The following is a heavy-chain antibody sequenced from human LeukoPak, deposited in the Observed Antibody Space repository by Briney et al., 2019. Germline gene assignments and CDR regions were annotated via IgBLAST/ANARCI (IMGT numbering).Heavy chain of an antibody. Sequence: SGGSLRLSCAASGFTFSSYAMSWVRQAPGKGLEWVSTISGSGGSTYYADSVKGRLTISRDNSKNTLYLQMNSLRAEDTAVYYCARTPTGFLSYYFDYWGQGTLVTVSS. V-gene: IGHV3-23*01. CDR1: GFTFSSYA. J-gene: IGHJ4*02. CDR3: ARTPTGFLSYYFDY. D-gene: IGHD1-14*01. CDR2: ISGSGGST.